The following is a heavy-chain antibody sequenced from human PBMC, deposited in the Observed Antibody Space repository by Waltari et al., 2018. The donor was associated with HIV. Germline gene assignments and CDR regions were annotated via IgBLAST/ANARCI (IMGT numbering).Heavy chain of an antibody. D-gene: IGHD3-22*01. CDR3: ASRGMHYYDSSGYYS. CDR1: GGSITSYY. J-gene: IGHJ4*02. CDR2: IYYSGST. Sequence: QVLLQESGPGLVKPSETLSLTCTVSGGSITSYYWSWIRQPPGNGLEWIGYIYYSGSTNYHPSLKRRATISVDTSKNQVSLKLSSVTAADTAVYYCASRGMHYYDSSGYYSLGQGTLVTVSS. V-gene: IGHV4-59*01.